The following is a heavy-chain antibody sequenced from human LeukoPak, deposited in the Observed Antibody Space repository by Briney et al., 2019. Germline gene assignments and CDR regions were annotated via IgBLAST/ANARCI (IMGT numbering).Heavy chain of an antibody. Sequence: PSETLSLTCTVSGGSISRYYWSWIRHPPGKGLEFIGYIYSSGSTNYNPSLKSRITISVDTSKNQFSLKLRAVIAADTAVYYCTRGESSNFPPKFDFWGQGTLVTVSS. CDR3: TRGESSNFPPKFDF. D-gene: IGHD2/OR15-2a*01. CDR1: GGSISRYY. V-gene: IGHV4-59*01. CDR2: IYSSGST. J-gene: IGHJ4*02.